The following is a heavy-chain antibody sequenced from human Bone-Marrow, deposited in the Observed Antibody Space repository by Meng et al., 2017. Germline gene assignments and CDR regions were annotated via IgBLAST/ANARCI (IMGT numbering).Heavy chain of an antibody. CDR3: AASPGWWRIDS. Sequence: LRTSGPALVTPAGSLPLSCGVSGASVSSGYWWTWVRQPPGKGLEWIGEFHHSGTTNYNPSLRSRVTISVDTSKNQFSLRLTSVTAADTAVYYCAASPGWWRIDSWGQGTLVTVSS. D-gene: IGHD6-19*01. V-gene: IGHV4-4*02. CDR1: GASVSSGYW. J-gene: IGHJ4*02. CDR2: FHHSGTT.